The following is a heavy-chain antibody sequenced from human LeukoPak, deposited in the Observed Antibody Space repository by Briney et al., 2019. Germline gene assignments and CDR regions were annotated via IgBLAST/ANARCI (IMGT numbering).Heavy chain of an antibody. CDR3: AIEFATVVVSAVISAFDI. Sequence: ASVKVSCKASGNIFTDYYMHWVRQAPGQGLEWMGWINPNSGGTNYAQKFQGRVTMTRYTSIRTAYMELSRLRSDDTAVYYCAIEFATVVVSAVISAFDIWGQGTMVTVSS. D-gene: IGHD2-2*02. V-gene: IGHV1-2*02. CDR2: INPNSGGT. J-gene: IGHJ3*02. CDR1: GNIFTDYY.